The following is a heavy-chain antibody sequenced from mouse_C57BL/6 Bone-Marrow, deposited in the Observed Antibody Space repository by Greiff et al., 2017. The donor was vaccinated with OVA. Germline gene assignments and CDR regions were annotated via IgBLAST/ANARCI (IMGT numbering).Heavy chain of an antibody. D-gene: IGHD2-1*01. Sequence: QVQLQQSGAELVRPGTSVKVSCKASGYAFTNYLLEWVKQRPGQGLEWIGVINAGSGGTNSNEKFKGKATLTADKSSSTAYMQLSSLTSECSTVYFWARSGMVTLHLFAYGGQGTLVTVAA. J-gene: IGHJ3*01. CDR2: INAGSGGT. V-gene: IGHV1-54*01. CDR1: GYAFTNYL. CDR3: ARSGMVTLHLFAY.